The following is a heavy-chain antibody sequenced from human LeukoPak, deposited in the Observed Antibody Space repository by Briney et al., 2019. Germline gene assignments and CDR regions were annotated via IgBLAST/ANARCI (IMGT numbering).Heavy chain of an antibody. CDR2: IYSDNT. Sequence: HPGGSLRLSCTVSGFTVSSNSMSWVRQAPGKGLEWVSFIYSDNTHYSDSVKGRFTISRDNSKNTLYLQMNSLRAEDTAVYYCARRAGDYSHPYDYWGQGILVTVSS. CDR1: GFTVSSNS. CDR3: ARRAGDYSHPYDY. V-gene: IGHV3-53*01. J-gene: IGHJ4*02. D-gene: IGHD3-22*01.